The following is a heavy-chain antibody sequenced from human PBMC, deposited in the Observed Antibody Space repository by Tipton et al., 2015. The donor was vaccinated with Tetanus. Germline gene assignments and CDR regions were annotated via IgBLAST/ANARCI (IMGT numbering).Heavy chain of an antibody. CDR1: GGSIGSGGYY. V-gene: IGHV4-31*03. Sequence: TLSLTCTVSGGSIGSGGYYWSWIRQHPGKGLEWIGDIYNSGSSYYNSSLKSRVTISVDTSKNQFSLKLNSVTAADTAVYYCARDQARGARGWNYFDYWGQGSLVTVSS. CDR2: IYNSGSS. J-gene: IGHJ4*02. CDR3: ARDQARGARGWNYFDY. D-gene: IGHD1-26*01.